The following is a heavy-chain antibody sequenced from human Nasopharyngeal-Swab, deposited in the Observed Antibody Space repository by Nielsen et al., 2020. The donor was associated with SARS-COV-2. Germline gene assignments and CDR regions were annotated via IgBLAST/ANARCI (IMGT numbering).Heavy chain of an antibody. J-gene: IGHJ6*02. Sequence: GGSLRLSCAASGFTFDDYAMHWVRQAPGKGLEWVSGISWNSGSIGYADSVKGRFTISRDNAKNSLHLQMNSLRAEDTALYYCATLGGYSGYDSEYGMDVWGQGTTVTVSS. CDR3: ATLGGYSGYDSEYGMDV. D-gene: IGHD5-12*01. V-gene: IGHV3-9*01. CDR1: GFTFDDYA. CDR2: ISWNSGSI.